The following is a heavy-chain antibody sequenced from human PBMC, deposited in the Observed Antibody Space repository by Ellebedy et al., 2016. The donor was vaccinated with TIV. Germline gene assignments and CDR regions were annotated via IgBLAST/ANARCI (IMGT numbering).Heavy chain of an antibody. J-gene: IGHJ1*01. Sequence: GESLKISCTASGFTFSSYAMSWVRQAPGKGLEWVSSISSSSSYIYYADSVKGRFTISRDNGKNALYLQMNSLRAEDTAVYYCMFKGLSARLYWGQGTLVTVSS. V-gene: IGHV3-21*04. D-gene: IGHD6-6*01. CDR3: MFKGLSARLY. CDR2: ISSSSSYI. CDR1: GFTFSSYA.